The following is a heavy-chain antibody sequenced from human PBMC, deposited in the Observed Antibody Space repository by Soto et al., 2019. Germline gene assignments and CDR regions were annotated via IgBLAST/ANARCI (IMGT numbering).Heavy chain of an antibody. CDR1: GGTFSSYA. CDR2: IIPIFGTA. D-gene: IGHD3-3*01. CDR3: ARAIVTAIFGVVGYGMGA. V-gene: IGHV1-69*13. J-gene: IGHJ6*02. Sequence: SVKVSCKASGGTFSSYAISWVRQAPGQGLEWMGGIIPIFGTANYAQKFQGRVTITADESTSTAYMELSSLRSEDTAVYYCARAIVTAIFGVVGYGMGAWGQGTTVTVSS.